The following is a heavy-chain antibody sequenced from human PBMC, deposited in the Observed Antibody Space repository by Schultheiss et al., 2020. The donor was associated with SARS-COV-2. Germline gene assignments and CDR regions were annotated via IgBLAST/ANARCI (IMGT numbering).Heavy chain of an antibody. D-gene: IGHD3-16*01. Sequence: GGSLRLSCAASGFTFSSFGMHWVRQAPGKGLEWIAYISGSGSVIHYSDSVKGRFSISRDNAKKSLYLQMNSLIAEDVAVYSCAKAVWRPILPYGMDVWGQGTTVTVSS. V-gene: IGHV3-48*04. CDR2: ISGSGSVI. CDR1: GFTFSSFG. CDR3: AKAVWRPILPYGMDV. J-gene: IGHJ6*02.